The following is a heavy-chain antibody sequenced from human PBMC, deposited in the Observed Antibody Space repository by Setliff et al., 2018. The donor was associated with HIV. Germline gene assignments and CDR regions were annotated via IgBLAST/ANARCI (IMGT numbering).Heavy chain of an antibody. CDR3: ARGKSGFETTGIDYGMDL. CDR1: GFTFRYFT. D-gene: IGHD1-1*01. CDR2: IRSTAYSGTT. V-gene: IGHV3-49*04. Sequence: GSLRLSCTASGFTFRYFTMSWVRQAPGKGLEWLGFIRSTAYSGTTQYAASVKDRFIISRDNSKSIAYLQMNTLRSDDTAVYYCARGKSGFETTGIDYGMDLWGQGTTVTVSS. J-gene: IGHJ6*02.